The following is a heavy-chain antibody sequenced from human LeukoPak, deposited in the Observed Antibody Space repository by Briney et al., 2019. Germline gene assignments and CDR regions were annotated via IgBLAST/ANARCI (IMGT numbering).Heavy chain of an antibody. J-gene: IGHJ4*02. CDR3: ARESTAVIPGY. CDR2: IYYSGST. V-gene: IGHV4-39*02. Sequence: SETLSLTCTVSGGSISSSSYYWGWIRQPPGKGLEWIGSIYYSGSTYYNPSLKSRVTISVDTSKNQFSLKLSSVTAADTAVYYCARESTAVIPGYWGQGTLVTVSS. D-gene: IGHD4-23*01. CDR1: GGSISSSSYY.